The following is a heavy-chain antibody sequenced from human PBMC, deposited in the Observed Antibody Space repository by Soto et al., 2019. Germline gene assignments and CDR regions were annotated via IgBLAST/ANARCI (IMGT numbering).Heavy chain of an antibody. CDR2: IDYSGST. J-gene: IGHJ6*02. V-gene: IGHV4-30-4*01. CDR3: ARFYGSGRPNTARYYYYGMDV. D-gene: IGHD3-10*01. Sequence: PAETLSLTCTVSGGSISSGDYYWSWIRQPPGKGLEWIGYIDYSGSTYYNPSLKSRVTISVDTSKNQFSLKLSSVTAADTAVYYCARFYGSGRPNTARYYYYGMDVWGQGTTVPVSS. CDR1: GGSISSGDYY.